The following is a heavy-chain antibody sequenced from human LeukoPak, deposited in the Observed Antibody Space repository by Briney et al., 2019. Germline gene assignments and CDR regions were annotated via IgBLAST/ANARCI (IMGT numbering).Heavy chain of an antibody. CDR2: IRSKAYGGTT. J-gene: IGHJ6*03. CDR3: TSNHYDISYYYYYYMDV. D-gene: IGHD3-9*01. CDR1: GFTFGDYA. Sequence: PGGSLRLSCTASGFTFGDYAMSWVRQAPGKGLEWVGFIRSKAYGGTTEHAASVKGRFTISRDDSKSIAYLQMNSLKTEDTAVYYCTSNHYDISYYYYYYMDVWGKGTTVTISS. V-gene: IGHV3-49*04.